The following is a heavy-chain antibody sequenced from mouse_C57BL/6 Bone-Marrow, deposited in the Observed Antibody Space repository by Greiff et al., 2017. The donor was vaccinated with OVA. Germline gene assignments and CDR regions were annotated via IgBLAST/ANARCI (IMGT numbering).Heavy chain of an antibody. CDR2: INYDGSST. Sequence: EVKVVESEGGLVQPGSSMKLSCTASGFTFSDYYMAWVRQVPEKGLEWVANINYDGSSTYYLDSLKSRFIISRDNAKNILYLQMSSLKSEDTATYYCARDDGYSYAMDYWGQGTSVTVSS. V-gene: IGHV5-16*01. J-gene: IGHJ4*01. CDR3: ARDDGYSYAMDY. D-gene: IGHD2-3*01. CDR1: GFTFSDYY.